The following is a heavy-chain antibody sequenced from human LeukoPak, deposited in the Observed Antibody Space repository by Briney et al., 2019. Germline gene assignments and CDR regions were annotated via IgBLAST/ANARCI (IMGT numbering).Heavy chain of an antibody. CDR3: ARDPSRRYDSSGYYQLFDY. V-gene: IGHV3-20*04. D-gene: IGHD3-22*01. CDR1: GFTFDNHG. CDR2: INWNGGSI. Sequence: PGGSLRLSCAASGFTFDNHGMGWVRQAPGKGLEWVSGINWNGGSIGYADSVRGRFTISRDNAKNSLFLQMHTLRAEDTALYYCARDPSRRYDSSGYYQLFDYWGQGTLVTVSS. J-gene: IGHJ4*02.